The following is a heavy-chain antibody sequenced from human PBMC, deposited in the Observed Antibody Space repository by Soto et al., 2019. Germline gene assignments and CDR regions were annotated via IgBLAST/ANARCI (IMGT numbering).Heavy chain of an antibody. J-gene: IGHJ4*02. CDR3: VGRLTSIDNYLDS. Sequence: QNLSLTCTVSGDYIRSGTQYWNGSRQHPGKGLEWIGYISASLNSYYSTSLKSRVFMSVDTYKNLFSLKLSYVTDAEPAIYYWVGRLTSIDNYLDSWGQGTQVTVSS. CDR2: ISASLNS. V-gene: IGHV4-31*06. D-gene: IGHD1-26*01. CDR1: GDYIRSGTQY.